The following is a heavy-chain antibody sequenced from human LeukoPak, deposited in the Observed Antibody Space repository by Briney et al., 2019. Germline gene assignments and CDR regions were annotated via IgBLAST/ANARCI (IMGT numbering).Heavy chain of an antibody. CDR3: ARTCSGTSCADFDY. D-gene: IGHD2-2*01. J-gene: IGHJ4*02. V-gene: IGHV1-69*05. Sequence: SVKVSCKASGGTFSSYAISWVRQAPGQGLEWMGGIIPIFGTANYAQKFQGRVTMTRDTSINTAYLELSSLRSEDTAMYYCARTCSGTSCADFDYWGQGTLVTVSS. CDR1: GGTFSSYA. CDR2: IIPIFGTA.